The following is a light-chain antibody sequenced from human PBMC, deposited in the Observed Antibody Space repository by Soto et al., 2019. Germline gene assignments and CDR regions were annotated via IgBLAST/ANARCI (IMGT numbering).Light chain of an antibody. CDR3: QQYNNWPRT. Sequence: EVVMTQSPVTLSVSPGERATLSCRASQSVSSNLAWYQQKPGQAPSLLIYGASTRATGIPARFSGSGSGTEFTLTISSLQSEDFAVYYGQQYNNWPRTFGPGTKLDIK. J-gene: IGKJ3*01. V-gene: IGKV3-15*01. CDR2: GAS. CDR1: QSVSSN.